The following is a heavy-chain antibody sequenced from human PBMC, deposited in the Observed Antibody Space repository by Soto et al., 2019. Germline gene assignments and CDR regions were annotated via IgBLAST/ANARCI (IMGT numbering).Heavy chain of an antibody. J-gene: IGHJ4*02. V-gene: IGHV1-69*13. CDR2: IIPIFGTA. CDR3: ARDSAGRAPYFDY. CDR1: GGTFSSYA. Sequence: ASVKVSCKASGGTFSSYAISWVRQAPGQGLEWMGVIIPIFGTANYAQKFQGRVTITADESTSTAYMELSSLRSEDTAVYYCARDSAGRAPYFDYWGQGTLVTVSS.